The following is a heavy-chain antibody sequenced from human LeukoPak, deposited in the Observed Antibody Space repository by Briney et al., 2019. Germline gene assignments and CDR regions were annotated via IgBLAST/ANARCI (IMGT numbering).Heavy chain of an antibody. Sequence: ASVKVSCKASGYTFTSYGISWVRQAPGQGLEWMGWISAYNGNTNYAQKLQGRVTMTTDTSTSTAHMELRSLRSDDTAVYYCARDPLGSYYPPDYWGQGTLVTVSS. J-gene: IGHJ4*02. CDR1: GYTFTSYG. V-gene: IGHV1-18*01. D-gene: IGHD1-26*01. CDR3: ARDPLGSYYPPDY. CDR2: ISAYNGNT.